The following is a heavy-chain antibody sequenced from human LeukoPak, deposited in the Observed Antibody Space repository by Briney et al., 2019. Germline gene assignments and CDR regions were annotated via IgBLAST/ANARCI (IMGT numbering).Heavy chain of an antibody. Sequence: GGSLRLSCAASGFTFSSYAMSWVRQAPGKGLEWVSVITGSGVNTYYADSVKGRFTISRDNAKNSLYLQMNSLRAEDTAVYYCARDSGYCSSTSCDMDYWGQGTLVTVSS. J-gene: IGHJ4*02. V-gene: IGHV3-23*01. D-gene: IGHD2-2*02. CDR1: GFTFSSYA. CDR2: ITGSGVNT. CDR3: ARDSGYCSSTSCDMDY.